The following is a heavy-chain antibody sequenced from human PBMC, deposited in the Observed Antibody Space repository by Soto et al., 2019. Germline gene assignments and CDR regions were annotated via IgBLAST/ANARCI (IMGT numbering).Heavy chain of an antibody. CDR3: ARDWVGGSWYFDL. J-gene: IGHJ2*01. CDR1: GGTFSSYA. V-gene: IGHV1-69*01. CDR2: IVPIYGAV. Sequence: QVQLVQSGAEVKKPGSSVKVSCKASGGTFSSYAISWVRQAPGQGLERMGGIVPIYGAVKSAQKLQDRVTISADESTTTGYWELNSLRADDTAVYYCARDWVGGSWYFDLCGRGPLVTVSA. D-gene: IGHD3-16*01.